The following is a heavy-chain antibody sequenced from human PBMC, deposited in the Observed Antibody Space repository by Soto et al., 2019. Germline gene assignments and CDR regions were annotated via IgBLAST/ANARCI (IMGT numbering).Heavy chain of an antibody. Sequence: QVQLVQSGAEVKKPGASVKVSCKASGYTFSSYYIHCVRQAPGQGLEGRGIINPNGGSTNYAHTFKVRLTVTRDTSTATVYMDLSALTSDDTAIYYCARGLGLGDCWVQWTLVTVSS. CDR1: GYTFSSYY. CDR2: INPNGGST. V-gene: IGHV1-46*01. D-gene: IGHD3-9*01. CDR3: ARGLGLGDC. J-gene: IGHJ4*02.